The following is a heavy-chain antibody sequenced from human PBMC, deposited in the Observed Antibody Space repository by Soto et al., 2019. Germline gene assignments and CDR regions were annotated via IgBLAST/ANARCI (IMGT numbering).Heavy chain of an antibody. CDR2: VYTTGTT. Sequence: PSETLSLTCTVSGGSINSYYWSWIRQTAGKGLEWIGRVYTTGTTNYNPSFKSRVTMSIDTSKNQFSLKLTSLTAADTAVYYCARDPHYYDSSAYFVWGQGILVTVPS. D-gene: IGHD3-22*01. V-gene: IGHV4-4*07. J-gene: IGHJ4*02. CDR3: ARDPHYYDSSAYFV. CDR1: GGSINSYY.